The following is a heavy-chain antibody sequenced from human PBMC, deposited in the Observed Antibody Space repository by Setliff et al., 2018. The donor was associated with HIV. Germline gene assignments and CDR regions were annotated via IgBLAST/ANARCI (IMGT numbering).Heavy chain of an antibody. CDR1: GLTFSNLW. D-gene: IGHD3-3*02. J-gene: IGHJ6*03. CDR2: IKSKDDGGTI. CDR3: VTLGTLYYYYYMDV. V-gene: IGHV3-15*01. Sequence: PGGSLRLSCAVSGLTFSNLWMMWVRQGPGKGPEWVGRIKSKDDGGTINYAAPVKGRFAISRDDSKNTLFLQMNSLITEDTAVYYCVTLGTLYYYYYMDVWGKGTTVTVSS.